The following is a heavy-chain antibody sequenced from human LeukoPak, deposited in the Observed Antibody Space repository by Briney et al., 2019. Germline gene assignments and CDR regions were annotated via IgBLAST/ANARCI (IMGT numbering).Heavy chain of an antibody. J-gene: IGHJ4*02. CDR1: GFTFGSYA. D-gene: IGHD3-10*01. CDR2: ISSNGGST. V-gene: IGHV3-64*01. Sequence: GGSLRLSCAASGFTFGSYAMHWVRQAPGKGLEYVSAISSNGGSTYYANSVKGRFTISRDNSKNTLYLQMGSLRAEDMAVYYCARGGYYGSGSYSYWGQGTLVTVSS. CDR3: ARGGYYGSGSYSY.